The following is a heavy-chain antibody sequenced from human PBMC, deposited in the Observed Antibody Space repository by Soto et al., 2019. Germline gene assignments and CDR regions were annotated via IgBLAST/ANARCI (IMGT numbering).Heavy chain of an antibody. Sequence: ASVKVSSKASGYTFTSYGIRWVRQAPGQGLEWMGWISAYNGNTNYAQKLQGRVTMTTDTSTSTAYMELRSLRSDDTAVYYCARTQPFGYSSGPSFDYWGQGTLVTVSS. CDR3: ARTQPFGYSSGPSFDY. D-gene: IGHD6-19*01. CDR1: GYTFTSYG. V-gene: IGHV1-18*01. J-gene: IGHJ4*02. CDR2: ISAYNGNT.